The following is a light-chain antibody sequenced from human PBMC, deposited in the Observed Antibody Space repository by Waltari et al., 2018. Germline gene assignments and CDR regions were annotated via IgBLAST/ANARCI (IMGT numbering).Light chain of an antibody. Sequence: QAVVTQEPSLTVSPGGPVTLPCGLGTGTVTNGLYTYWFQQKPGQGPRTLIYDTTTKPTWTPARFSGSLFGGKAALTLSGAQPDDEAEYFCLVSYGDVRVFGGGTKLTVL. CDR3: LVSYGDVRV. V-gene: IGLV7-46*01. CDR2: DTT. CDR1: TGTVTNGLY. J-gene: IGLJ2*01.